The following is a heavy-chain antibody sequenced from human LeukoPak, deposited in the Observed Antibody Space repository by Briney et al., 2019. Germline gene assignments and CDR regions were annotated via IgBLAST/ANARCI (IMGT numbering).Heavy chain of an antibody. D-gene: IGHD2-15*01. Sequence: GRSLRLSCAASGFTFSSYAMSWVRQAPGKGLEWVSTISGSGDTTYDADSVRGRFTISRDNSKNTLYLQMNSLRVEDTAVYYCAKGRGYCSGGSCYTDYWGQGALVTVSS. CDR2: ISGSGDTT. CDR3: AKGRGYCSGGSCYTDY. CDR1: GFTFSSYA. J-gene: IGHJ4*02. V-gene: IGHV3-23*01.